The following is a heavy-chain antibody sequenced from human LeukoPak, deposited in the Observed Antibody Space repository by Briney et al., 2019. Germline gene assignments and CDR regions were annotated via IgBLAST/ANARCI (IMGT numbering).Heavy chain of an antibody. J-gene: IGHJ4*02. CDR3: ARDLYCGGDCPIDY. CDR1: GFTFSSYS. Sequence: GGSLRLSCAASGFTFSSYSMNWVRQAPGKGLECVSSISSSSSYIYYADSVKGRFTISRDNAKNSLYLQMNSLRAEDTAVYYCARDLYCGGDCPIDYWGQGTLVTVSS. D-gene: IGHD2-21*02. CDR2: ISSSSSYI. V-gene: IGHV3-21*01.